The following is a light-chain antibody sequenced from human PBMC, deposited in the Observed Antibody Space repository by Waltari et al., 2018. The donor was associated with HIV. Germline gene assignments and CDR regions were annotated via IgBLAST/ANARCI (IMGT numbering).Light chain of an antibody. V-gene: IGLV3-21*02. Sequence: SYVLTPPPSVSVATGQTARIICGGNNIGSKSVHWDQQKPGQAPVLVVYYDSDRPSGIPERFSGSNSGNTATLTISRVEAGDEADYYCQVWDSSSDHPVFGGGTKLTVL. CDR2: YDS. J-gene: IGLJ2*01. CDR3: QVWDSSSDHPV. CDR1: NIGSKS.